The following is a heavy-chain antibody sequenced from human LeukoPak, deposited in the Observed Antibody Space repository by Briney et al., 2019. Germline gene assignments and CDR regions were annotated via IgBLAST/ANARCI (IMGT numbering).Heavy chain of an antibody. V-gene: IGHV4-34*01. CDR1: GGSFSGYY. Sequence: SETLSLTCAVYGGSFSGYYWSWIRQPPGKGLEWIGEINHSGSTNYNPSLKSRVTISVDTSKNQFSLKLSSVTAADTAVYYCARGQRVIGGSYTWFDPWGQGTLVTVSS. J-gene: IGHJ5*02. D-gene: IGHD1-26*01. CDR2: INHSGST. CDR3: ARGQRVIGGSYTWFDP.